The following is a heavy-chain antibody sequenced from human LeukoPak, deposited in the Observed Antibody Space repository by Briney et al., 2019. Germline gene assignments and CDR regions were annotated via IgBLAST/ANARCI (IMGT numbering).Heavy chain of an antibody. V-gene: IGHV3-7*01. Sequence: PGGSLRLSCAVSGFTFSSYWMSWVRQGPGKGLEWVANIKQDGSEIYYVDSVKGRFIISRDNAKNSLYLQMNSLRAEDTAVYYCARDGYYDSSGYVLGYFDYWGQGTLVTVSS. D-gene: IGHD3-22*01. CDR2: IKQDGSEI. CDR3: ARDGYYDSSGYVLGYFDY. CDR1: GFTFSSYW. J-gene: IGHJ4*02.